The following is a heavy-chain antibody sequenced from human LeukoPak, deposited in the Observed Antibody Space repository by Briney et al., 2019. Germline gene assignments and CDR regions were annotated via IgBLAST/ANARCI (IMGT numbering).Heavy chain of an antibody. CDR2: IRYDGSNE. Sequence: GGSLRLSCAASGFTFSNFGMHWIHQAPGKGLEWVSFIRYDGSNEYYADSVKGRFAISRDNSKNTVYLQMNSLRAEDTAIYYCAKDTPVDTWGQGTLVTVSS. J-gene: IGHJ5*02. V-gene: IGHV3-30*02. CDR3: AKDTPVDT. CDR1: GFTFSNFG.